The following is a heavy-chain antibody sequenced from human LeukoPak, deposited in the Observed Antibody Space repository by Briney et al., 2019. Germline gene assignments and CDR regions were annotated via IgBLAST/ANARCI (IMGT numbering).Heavy chain of an antibody. CDR3: ARADGDYFLIDY. Sequence: GASVKVSCKASGYTFTSYGISWVRQAPGQGLEWMGRINPNSGGTNYAQKFQGRVTMTRDTSISTAYMELSRLRSDDTAVYYCARADGDYFLIDYWGQGTLVTVSS. D-gene: IGHD4-17*01. J-gene: IGHJ4*02. V-gene: IGHV1-2*06. CDR2: INPNSGGT. CDR1: GYTFTSYG.